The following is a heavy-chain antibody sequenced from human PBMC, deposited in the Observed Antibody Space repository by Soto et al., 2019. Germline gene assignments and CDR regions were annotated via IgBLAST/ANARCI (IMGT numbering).Heavy chain of an antibody. CDR1: GDTVTKYG. CDR2: ISFYNGHT. Sequence: QVQLVQSGGEVKKPGASVKVSCKASGDTVTKYGISWVRQAPGQGLEWLGWISFYNGHTNYALKFQDRITFTPDSSTSTASMELRSLTSGDKAVYYCASATSIAVAGKETWGQGTLVIVSS. D-gene: IGHD6-19*01. J-gene: IGHJ4*02. V-gene: IGHV1-18*01. CDR3: ASATSIAVAGKET.